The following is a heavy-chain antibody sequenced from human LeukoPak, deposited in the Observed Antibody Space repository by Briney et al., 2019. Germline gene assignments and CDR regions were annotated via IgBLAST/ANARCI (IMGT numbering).Heavy chain of an antibody. J-gene: IGHJ4*02. CDR2: INPNSGGT. CDR1: GYTFTDYY. V-gene: IGHV1-2*02. Sequence: SEKVSCKASGYTFTDYYMHLVRQAPAQGLEWMGWINPNSGGTNYAQKFQGRVTMTRDTSISTAYMELSRLRSDDTAVYYCARVVAVAGCDYWGQGTLVTVSS. D-gene: IGHD6-19*01. CDR3: ARVVAVAGCDY.